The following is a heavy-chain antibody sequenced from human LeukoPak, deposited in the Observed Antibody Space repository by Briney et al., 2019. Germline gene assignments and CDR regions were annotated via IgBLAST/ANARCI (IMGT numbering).Heavy chain of an antibody. V-gene: IGHV3-23*01. CDR3: AKDVIGYWKPIDY. CDR2: ISFSGDNS. J-gene: IGHJ4*02. CDR1: GFNFRDAA. Sequence: GGSLRLSCAASGFNFRDAAMTWVRQAPGKGLEWVSLISFSGDNSYYADSVKGRFTISRDNSKNTLSLQIISLRVEDTAVYYCAKDVIGYWKPIDYWGQGTLVTVSS. D-gene: IGHD3-22*01.